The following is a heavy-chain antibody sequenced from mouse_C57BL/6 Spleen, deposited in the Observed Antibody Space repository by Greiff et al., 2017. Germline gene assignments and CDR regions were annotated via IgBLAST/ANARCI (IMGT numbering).Heavy chain of an antibody. V-gene: IGHV1-61*01. D-gene: IGHD2-5*01. Sequence: VQLQQPGAELVRPGSSVKLSCKASGYTFPSYWMDWVKQRPGQGLEWIGNIYPSDSETHYNQKFKDKATLTVDKSSSTAYMQLSSLTSEDSAVYYCARSNPFAYWGQGTLVTVSA. CDR2: IYPSDSET. CDR3: ARSNPFAY. J-gene: IGHJ3*01. CDR1: GYTFPSYW.